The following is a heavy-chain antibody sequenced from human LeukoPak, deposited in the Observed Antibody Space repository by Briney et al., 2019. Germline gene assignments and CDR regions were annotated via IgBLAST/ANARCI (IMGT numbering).Heavy chain of an antibody. Sequence: GASVKVSGKASGCTFTSYGISWVRQAPGQGLEWMGWISAYNGNTNYTQKLQGRVTMTTDTSTSTAYMELRSLRSDDTAVYYCASQRRLGYCSSTSCYYSNWFDPWGQGTLVTVSS. CDR3: ASQRRLGYCSSTSCYYSNWFDP. D-gene: IGHD2-2*01. V-gene: IGHV1-18*01. J-gene: IGHJ5*02. CDR1: GCTFTSYG. CDR2: ISAYNGNT.